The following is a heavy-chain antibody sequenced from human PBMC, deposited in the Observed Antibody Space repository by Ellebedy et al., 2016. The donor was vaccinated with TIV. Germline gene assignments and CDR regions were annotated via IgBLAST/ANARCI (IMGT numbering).Heavy chain of an antibody. CDR2: ISYDGYSK. J-gene: IGHJ4*01. V-gene: IGHV3-30-3*01. CDR1: GFTLSNYA. CDR3: VKEGGNGDHPTTFDC. Sequence: GESLKISCAASGFTLSNYAMHWVRQAPGKGLEWVAVISYDGYSKNYADSVKGRFTISRDNSKNTLYLQMNSLRAEDTALYYCVKEGGNGDHPTTFDCWGHGTLVTVSS. D-gene: IGHD4-17*01.